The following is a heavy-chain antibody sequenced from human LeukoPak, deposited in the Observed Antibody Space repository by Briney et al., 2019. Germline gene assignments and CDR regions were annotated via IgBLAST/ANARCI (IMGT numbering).Heavy chain of an antibody. D-gene: IGHD2-15*01. J-gene: IGHJ4*02. CDR2: INPNSGDT. V-gene: IGHV1-2*02. CDR1: GYTFTGHY. Sequence: ASVKVTCRASGYTFTGHYIHWVRQAPGQGLEWMGWINPNSGDTNYAQKFQDRVTMTKTTSISTAYMELSRLSTDDTAVYYCALPPCSGRNCYFDYWGQGTLVTVSS. CDR3: ALPPCSGRNCYFDY.